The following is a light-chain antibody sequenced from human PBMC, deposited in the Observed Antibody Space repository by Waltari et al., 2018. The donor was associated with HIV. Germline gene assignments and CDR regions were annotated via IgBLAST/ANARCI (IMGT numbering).Light chain of an antibody. V-gene: IGKV4-1*01. Sequence: DIVMTQSPDSLAVSLGERATINCKSSQSVIYSSNNKNYLAWYQQKTGQPPNMPISWASTRASGVPDRFSGSVSGTDFTLTISSLQAEDVAVYYCQQYYSTWTFGQGTKVEIK. CDR3: QQYYSTWT. J-gene: IGKJ1*01. CDR2: WAS. CDR1: QSVIYSSNNKNY.